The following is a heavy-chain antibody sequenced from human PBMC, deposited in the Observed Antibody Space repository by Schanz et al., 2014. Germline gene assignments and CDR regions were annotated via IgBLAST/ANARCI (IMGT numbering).Heavy chain of an antibody. CDR3: VRDELVGFGEVLSLDY. CDR1: GFSFSSSA. J-gene: IGHJ4*02. D-gene: IGHD3-10*01. V-gene: IGHV3-23*01. Sequence: EVQLLESGGGLVQPGGSLRLSCATSGFSFSSSAINWVRQAPGKGLEWVSGISGSGASTYYADSVKGRFTISRDNSNKTVDLQMNSLRAEDTALYYCVRDELVGFGEVLSLDYWGQGALVTVSS. CDR2: ISGSGAST.